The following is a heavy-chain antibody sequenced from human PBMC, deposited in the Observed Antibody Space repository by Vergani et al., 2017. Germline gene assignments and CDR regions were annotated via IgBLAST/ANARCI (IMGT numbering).Heavy chain of an antibody. CDR3: AGAPMGELPFYYYYYYMDV. Sequence: QVQLQESGPGLVKPSQTLSLPCTLPGGSVSSCAYYWSWILQHPGKGLEWIVYIFYNWSTYYNPSLKSRVTISVDTSKHNFSLKLSSVTAADTAVYYCAGAPMGELPFYYYYYYMDVWGKGTTVTVSS. D-gene: IGHD3-16*01. J-gene: IGHJ6*03. V-gene: IGHV4-31*03. CDR2: IFYNWST. CDR1: GGSVSSCAYY.